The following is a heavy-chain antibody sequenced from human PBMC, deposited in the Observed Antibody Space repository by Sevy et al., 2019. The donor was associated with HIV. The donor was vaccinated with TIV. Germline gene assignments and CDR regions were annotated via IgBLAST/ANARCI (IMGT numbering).Heavy chain of an antibody. D-gene: IGHD3-16*01. J-gene: IGHJ4*02. CDR1: GGSISSGDYY. V-gene: IGHV4-30-4*01. CDR2: IYYSGST. Sequence: SETLSLTCTVSGGSISSGDYYWSWIRQPPGKGLEWIGYIYYSGSTYYNPSLKSRVTISVDTSKNQFSLKLSSVTAADTAVYYCARAEATRIAYDYVWGSPDYWGQGTLVTVSS. CDR3: ARAEATRIAYDYVWGSPDY.